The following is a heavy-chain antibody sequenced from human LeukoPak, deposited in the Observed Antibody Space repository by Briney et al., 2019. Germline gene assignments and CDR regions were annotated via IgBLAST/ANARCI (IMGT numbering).Heavy chain of an antibody. D-gene: IGHD2/OR15-2a*01. Sequence: SETLSLTCSVFGGSISNYYWSWIRQAPGKRLEWIGYVHYSGSTNYNPSLKSRLTLSLDRSNNQFSLTLRSVTAADTAVYHCAFAPNTFYFDLWGQGTLVTVSS. CDR2: VHYSGST. CDR3: AFAPNTFYFDL. CDR1: GGSISNYY. V-gene: IGHV4-59*01. J-gene: IGHJ4*02.